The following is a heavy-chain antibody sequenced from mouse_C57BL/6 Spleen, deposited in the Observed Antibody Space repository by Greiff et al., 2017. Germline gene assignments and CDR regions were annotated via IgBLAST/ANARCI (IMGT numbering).Heavy chain of an antibody. Sequence: QVQLKQPGAELVRPGSSVKLSCKASGYTFTRYWMHWVKQRPIQGLEWIGNIDPSDSETHSNQKFKDKATLTVDNSSSTAYMQLSSLTSEDSAVYYCARNGDYGNWFAYWGQGTLVTVSA. CDR2: IDPSDSET. CDR3: ARNGDYGNWFAY. CDR1: GYTFTRYW. J-gene: IGHJ3*01. D-gene: IGHD2-1*01. V-gene: IGHV1-52*01.